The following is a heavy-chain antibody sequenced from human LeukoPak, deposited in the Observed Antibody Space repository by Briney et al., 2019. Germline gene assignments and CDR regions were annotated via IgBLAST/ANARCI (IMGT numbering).Heavy chain of an antibody. V-gene: IGHV4-4*07. CDR1: GGSISNNY. J-gene: IGHJ3*02. CDR3: ARDPGIAATGDALDI. Sequence: SETLSLTCTVSGGSISNNYWSWVRQPAGRGLEWLGHIYATGSTNYNPSLRSRVTMSVDKPKNQFSLNLRSVTAADTAIYYCARDPGIAATGDALDIWGQGTVVTVSS. CDR2: IYATGST. D-gene: IGHD6-13*01.